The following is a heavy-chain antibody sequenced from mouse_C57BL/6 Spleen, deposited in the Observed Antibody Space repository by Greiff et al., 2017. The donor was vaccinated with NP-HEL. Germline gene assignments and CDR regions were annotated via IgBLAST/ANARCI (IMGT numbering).Heavy chain of an antibody. D-gene: IGHD1-1*01. CDR2: IDPETGGP. V-gene: IGHV1-15*01. CDR1: GYTFTDYE. CDR3: TRPHYGSTWFAD. Sequence: QVQLQQSGAELVRPGASVTLSCKASGYTFTDYEMHWVKQTPVHGLEWIGAIDPETGGPAYNQKFKGKAILTADKSSSTAYMELRSLTSEDSAVYYCTRPHYGSTWFADWGQGTLVTVSA. J-gene: IGHJ3*01.